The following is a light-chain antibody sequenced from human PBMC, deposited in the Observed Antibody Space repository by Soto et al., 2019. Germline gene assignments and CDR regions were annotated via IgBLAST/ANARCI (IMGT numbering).Light chain of an antibody. J-gene: IGKJ5*01. CDR2: DAS. Sequence: IVLTQSPATLSLSPGERATLSCRASQSVRRYLAWYQQKPGQAPRLLIYDASTRATGIPARFSGSGSATDFTLTITSLEPEDFAVYYCQQRNNWPPSKFGQGTLLESK. CDR3: QQRNNWPPSK. CDR1: QSVRRY. V-gene: IGKV3-11*01.